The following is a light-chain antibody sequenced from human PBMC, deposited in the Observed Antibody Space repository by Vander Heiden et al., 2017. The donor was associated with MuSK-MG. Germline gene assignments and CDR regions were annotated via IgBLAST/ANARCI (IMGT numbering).Light chain of an antibody. Sequence: QSALPQPASVSGSPGQSLTLSCPSSSSDVGGYNYVSWYQQYPGEVPKLMISEVTNRPSGVSHRFSGSKSGNTASLTISGLQADDEADYYCSSYTTTSTFVFGTGTKVTVL. J-gene: IGLJ1*01. CDR2: EVT. CDR1: SSDVGGYNY. CDR3: SSYTTTSTFV. V-gene: IGLV2-14*01.